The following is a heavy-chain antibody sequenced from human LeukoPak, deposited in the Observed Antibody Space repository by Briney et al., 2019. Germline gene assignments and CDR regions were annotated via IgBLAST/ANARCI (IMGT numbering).Heavy chain of an antibody. CDR1: GFTFSSYW. Sequence: PGGSLRLSCAASGFTFSSYWMSWVRQAPGKGLEWVAVISYDGSNKYYADSVKGRFTISRDNSKNTLYLQMNSLRAEDTAVYYCAKNPESVATIWGFDYWGQGTLVTVSS. V-gene: IGHV3-30*18. CDR2: ISYDGSNK. CDR3: AKNPESVATIWGFDY. J-gene: IGHJ4*02. D-gene: IGHD5-12*01.